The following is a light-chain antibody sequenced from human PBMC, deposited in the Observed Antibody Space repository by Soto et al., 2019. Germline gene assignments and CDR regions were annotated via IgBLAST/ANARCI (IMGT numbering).Light chain of an antibody. CDR1: QSVSSK. Sequence: EIVMTQSPATLSVSPGERATLSCRASQSVSSKLAWYQQKPGQAPRLLIFGASTRATGIPARFSGSGSGTEFTLPISSMQSEDVVVYYCQQYNNWPPLTFGGGTKVEIK. V-gene: IGKV3-15*01. CDR2: GAS. CDR3: QQYNNWPPLT. J-gene: IGKJ4*01.